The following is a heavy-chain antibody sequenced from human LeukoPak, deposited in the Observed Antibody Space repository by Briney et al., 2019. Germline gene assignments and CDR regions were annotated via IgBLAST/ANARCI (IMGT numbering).Heavy chain of an antibody. CDR1: GYTFTYYY. CDR2: INPKSGDT. Sequence: ASVKVSCKASGYTFTYYYMHWVRQAPGQGLEWMGWINPKSGDTRYAQKFQGRVTMTRDTSITTAYMDLSSLRSDDTAVYYCAREWDYYAFWGQGTLVTVSS. J-gene: IGHJ4*02. CDR3: AREWDYYAF. V-gene: IGHV1-2*02.